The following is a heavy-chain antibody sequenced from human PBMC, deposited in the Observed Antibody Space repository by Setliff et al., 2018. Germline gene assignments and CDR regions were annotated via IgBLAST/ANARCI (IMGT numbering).Heavy chain of an antibody. Sequence: PGGSLRLSCEASGFTFSNYAMGWVRQAPGKGLEWVSVIYSGGSRTYSADSVKGRFTISRDNAKNSLYLQMNSLRAEDTAVYYCARDLIRGAPNWFDPWGQGTLVTVS. J-gene: IGHJ5*02. CDR3: ARDLIRGAPNWFDP. CDR2: IYSGGSRT. V-gene: IGHV3-23*03. D-gene: IGHD3-10*01. CDR1: GFTFSNYA.